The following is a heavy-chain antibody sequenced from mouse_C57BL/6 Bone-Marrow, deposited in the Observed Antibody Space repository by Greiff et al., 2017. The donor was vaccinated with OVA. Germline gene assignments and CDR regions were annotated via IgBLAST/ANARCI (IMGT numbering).Heavy chain of an antibody. CDR1: GSPFPSYW. D-gene: IGHD2-12*01. J-gene: IGHJ4*01. CDR3: ARDYRDAMDY. V-gene: IGHV1-50*01. Sequence: VQLQQPGAELVKPGASVQLSCQASGSPFPSYWMQWVTPRPGQGLAWIGEIDPSDSYTNYNQKFKGKATLTVDTSSSTAYMQLSSLTSEDSAVYYCARDYRDAMDYWGQGTSVTVSS. CDR2: IDPSDSYT.